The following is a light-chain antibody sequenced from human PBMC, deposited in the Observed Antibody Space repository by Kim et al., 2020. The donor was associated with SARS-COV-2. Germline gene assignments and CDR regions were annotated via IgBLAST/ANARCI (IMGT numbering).Light chain of an antibody. CDR2: YDI. Sequence: SYELTQPPSVSVAPGKTARITCGGNNIGSKSVHWYQQRPGQAPVLVIYYDIDRPSGIPERFSGSNSGNTATLTISRVEAGDEADYFCLVWDTGSGVFGGG. CDR3: LVWDTGSGV. J-gene: IGLJ3*02. CDR1: NIGSKS. V-gene: IGLV3-21*04.